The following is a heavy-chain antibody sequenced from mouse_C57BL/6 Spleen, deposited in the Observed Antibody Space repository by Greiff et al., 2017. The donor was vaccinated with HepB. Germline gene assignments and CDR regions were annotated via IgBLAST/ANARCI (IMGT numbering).Heavy chain of an antibody. Sequence: QVQLQQPGAELVKPGASVKLSCKASGYTFTSYWMHWVKQRPGQGLEWIGMIHPNSGSTNYNEKFKSKATLTVDKSSSTAYMQLSSLTSEDSAVYYCALITTVVGGFAYWGQGTLVTVSA. V-gene: IGHV1-64*01. CDR1: GYTFTSYW. D-gene: IGHD1-1*01. CDR2: IHPNSGST. J-gene: IGHJ3*01. CDR3: ALITTVVGGFAY.